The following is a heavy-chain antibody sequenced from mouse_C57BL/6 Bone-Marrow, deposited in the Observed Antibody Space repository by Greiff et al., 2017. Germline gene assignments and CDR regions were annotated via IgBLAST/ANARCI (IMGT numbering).Heavy chain of an antibody. V-gene: IGHV14-4*01. CDR3: TYFTTVAVRYYFDY. CDR2: IDPENGDT. Sequence: EVQLQQSGAELVRPGASVKLSCTASGFNIKDDYMHWVKQRPEQGLEWIGWIDPENGDTEYASKFQGKATITADTSSNTAYLQLSSLPSEDTAVYYCTYFTTVAVRYYFDYWGQGTTLTVSS. D-gene: IGHD1-1*01. J-gene: IGHJ2*01. CDR1: GFNIKDDY.